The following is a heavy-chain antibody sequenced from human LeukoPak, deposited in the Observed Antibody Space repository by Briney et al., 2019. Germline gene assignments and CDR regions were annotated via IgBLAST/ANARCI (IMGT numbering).Heavy chain of an antibody. D-gene: IGHD3-22*01. J-gene: IGHJ4*02. V-gene: IGHV1-2*02. CDR2: INPNSGGT. Sequence: ASVKVSCKASGYTFTGYYMHWVRRAPGQGLEWMGWINPNSGGTNYAQKFQGRVTMTRDTSISTAYMELSRLRSDDTAVYYCARDVVVWSSGRPTPENDYWGQGTLVTVSS. CDR3: ARDVVVWSSGRPTPENDY. CDR1: GYTFTGYY.